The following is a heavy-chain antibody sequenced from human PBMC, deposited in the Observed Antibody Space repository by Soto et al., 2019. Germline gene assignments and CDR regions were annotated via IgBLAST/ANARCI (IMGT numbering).Heavy chain of an antibody. V-gene: IGHV3-74*01. Sequence: GGSLRLSCAASGFTFSSYWMHWVRQPPGKGLVWVSRIRPDGSTTNYADSVKGRFTISRDNAKNSLYLQMNSLRDEDTAVYYCARESRFLEWLSLNWFDPWGQGTLVTVSS. CDR2: IRPDGSTT. CDR1: GFTFSSYW. D-gene: IGHD3-3*01. J-gene: IGHJ5*02. CDR3: ARESRFLEWLSLNWFDP.